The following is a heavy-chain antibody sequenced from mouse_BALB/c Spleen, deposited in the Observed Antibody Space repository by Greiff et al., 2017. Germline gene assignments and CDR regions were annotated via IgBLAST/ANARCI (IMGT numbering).Heavy chain of an antibody. J-gene: IGHJ4*01. CDR2: ISSGGST. V-gene: IGHV5-6-5*01. CDR1: GFTFSSYA. D-gene: IGHD2-1*01. CDR3: AREGGNSYYAMDY. Sequence: EVKLMESGGGLVKPGGSLKLSCAASGFTFSSYAMSWVRQTPEKRLEWVASISSGGSTYYPDSVKGRFTISRDNARNILYLQMSSLRSEDTAMYYCAREGGNSYYAMDYWGQGTSVTVSS.